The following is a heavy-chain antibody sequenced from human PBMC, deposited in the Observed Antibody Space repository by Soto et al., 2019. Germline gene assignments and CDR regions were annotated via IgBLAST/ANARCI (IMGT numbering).Heavy chain of an antibody. V-gene: IGHV1-69*13. CDR1: GDTFGRFT. J-gene: IGHJ5*02. CDR3: ARDPSTINKLIGVWFDP. D-gene: IGHD4-4*01. CDR2: IKPISDIT. Sequence: SVKVSCKASGDTFGRFTINWVRQAPGRGLEWMGGIKPISDITNYAQRFQGRVTFTADASTSTVYLELSSLRSEDTAMYYCARDPSTINKLIGVWFDPWGQGTLVTVSS.